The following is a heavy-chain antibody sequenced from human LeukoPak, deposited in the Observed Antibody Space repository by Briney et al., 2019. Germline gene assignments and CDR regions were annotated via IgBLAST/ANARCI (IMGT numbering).Heavy chain of an antibody. CDR2: IIPMFGTA. CDR1: GGTFSSCA. D-gene: IGHD5/OR15-5a*01. J-gene: IGHJ6*03. CDR3: ARSVEGDYYYYYMDV. Sequence: HRASVKVSCKASGGTFSSCAISWVRQAPGQGLEWMGGIIPMFGTAKYAQKFQGRVTITADESTSTAYMELSSLRSEDTAVYYCARSVEGDYYYYYMDVWGKGTTVTVSS. V-gene: IGHV1-69*13.